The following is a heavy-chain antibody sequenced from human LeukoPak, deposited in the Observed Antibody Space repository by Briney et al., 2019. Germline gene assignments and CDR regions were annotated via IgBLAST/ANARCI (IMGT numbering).Heavy chain of an antibody. Sequence: GASLKVSCKASGYTFTGYYMHWVRQAPGQGLEWMGGINPNNGGTNYAQKFQGRVTMTRDTSISTAYMQLSRLRSDDTAVYYCARAGGPDYYSGTDVWGQGTTVTVSS. V-gene: IGHV1-2*02. J-gene: IGHJ6*02. CDR2: INPNNGGT. CDR1: GYTFTGYY. CDR3: ARAGGPDYYSGTDV. D-gene: IGHD4-23*01.